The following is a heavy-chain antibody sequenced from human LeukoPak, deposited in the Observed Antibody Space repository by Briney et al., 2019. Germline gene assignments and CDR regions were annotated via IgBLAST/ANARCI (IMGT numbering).Heavy chain of an antibody. Sequence: GGSLSLSCAAPGFTFSSYGLHWVGQAPGKGREWVAVISYDGSNKYYADSVKGRFTISRDNSKNTLYLQMNSLRAEDTAVYYCAKEHRDGYSYGQGLDYWGQGTLVTVSS. CDR1: GFTFSSYG. J-gene: IGHJ4*02. CDR2: ISYDGSNK. V-gene: IGHV3-30*18. CDR3: AKEHRDGYSYGQGLDY. D-gene: IGHD5-18*01.